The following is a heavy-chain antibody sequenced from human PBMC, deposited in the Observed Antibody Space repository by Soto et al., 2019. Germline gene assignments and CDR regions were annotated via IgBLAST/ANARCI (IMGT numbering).Heavy chain of an antibody. V-gene: IGHV3-9*01. CDR2: ISWNSGSI. D-gene: IGHD3-16*01. J-gene: IGHJ5*02. CDR3: AKDGFLGGSLGVFDP. Sequence: HPGGSLRLSCAASGFTFDDYAMHWVRQAPGKGLEWVSGISWNSGSIGYADSVKGRFTISRDNAKNSLYLQMNSLRAEDTALYYCAKDGFLGGSLGVFDPWGQGTLVTVSS. CDR1: GFTFDDYA.